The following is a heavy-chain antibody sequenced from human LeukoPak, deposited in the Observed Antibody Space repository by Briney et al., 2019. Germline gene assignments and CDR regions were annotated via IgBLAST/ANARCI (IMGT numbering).Heavy chain of an antibody. J-gene: IGHJ4*02. CDR3: AREGEGPLPVSGYSYQDH. V-gene: IGHV3-30-3*01. D-gene: IGHD3-22*01. CDR2: XXXDGSNT. Sequence: GSLRLSCAVSGFTFSSYAMHWVRQAPGKGLXXXXXXXXDGSNTYYADPVKGRFTISRDNSKNTLFLQTNSLRIEDTAVYYCAREGEGPLPVSGYSYQDHWGQGTLVTVSS. CDR1: GFTFSSYA.